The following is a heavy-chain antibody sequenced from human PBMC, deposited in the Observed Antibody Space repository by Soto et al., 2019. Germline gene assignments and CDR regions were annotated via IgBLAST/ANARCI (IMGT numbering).Heavy chain of an antibody. V-gene: IGHV3-33*01. CDR3: ARDALYCSGGSCHPGYYYYMDV. CDR2: IWYDGSNK. J-gene: IGHJ6*03. Sequence: GGSLRLSCAASGFTFSSYGMHWVRQAPGKGLEWVAVIWYDGSNKYYADSVKGRFTISRDNSKNTLYLQMNSLRAEDTAVYYCARDALYCSGGSCHPGYYYYMDVWGKGTTVTVSS. D-gene: IGHD2-15*01. CDR1: GFTFSSYG.